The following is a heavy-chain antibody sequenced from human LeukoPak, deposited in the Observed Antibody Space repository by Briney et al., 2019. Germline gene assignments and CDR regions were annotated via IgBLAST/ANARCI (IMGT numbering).Heavy chain of an antibody. V-gene: IGHV4-59*11. D-gene: IGHD2-2*02. CDR3: ARAAQRYCSRTSCYTWFDY. CDR1: GGSISSHY. J-gene: IGHJ4*02. CDR2: IYYSGST. Sequence: KSADTLSLTCTVSGGSISSHYWRWIRQPPGEGREWFGYIYYSGSTNYNPPLKRRVTISGDTSKNQFYLKLSPVNAGDTAVYYCARAAQRYCSRTSCYTWFDYWGQGTLVTVSS.